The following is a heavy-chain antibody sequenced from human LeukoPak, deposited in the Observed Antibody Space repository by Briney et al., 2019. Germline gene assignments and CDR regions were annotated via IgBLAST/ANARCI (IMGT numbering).Heavy chain of an antibody. Sequence: AGGSLRLSCAASGFTFSSYSMNWVRQAPGKGLEWVSSISSSSSFIYYADSVKGRFTISRDNAKNSLYLQMNSLRAEDTAVYYCAREEGLGSCGSGYYMDVWGKGTTVTVSS. CDR2: ISSSSSFI. V-gene: IGHV3-21*01. J-gene: IGHJ6*03. D-gene: IGHD6-13*01. CDR3: AREEGLGSCGSGYYMDV. CDR1: GFTFSSYS.